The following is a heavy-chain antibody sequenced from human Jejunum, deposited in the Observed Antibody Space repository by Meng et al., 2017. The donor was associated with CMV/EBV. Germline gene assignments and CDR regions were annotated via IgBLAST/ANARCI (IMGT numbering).Heavy chain of an antibody. Sequence: SDYYMAWIRQAPGKGLEWLSYISSTGSIINYADSVKGRFTISRDNAKNSLHLQMNSLRAEDTAVYYCARIPSIASRPGRYSFDYWGQGTLVTVSS. CDR1: SDYY. D-gene: IGHD6-6*01. CDR3: ARIPSIASRPGRYSFDY. CDR2: ISSTGSII. V-gene: IGHV3-11*01. J-gene: IGHJ4*02.